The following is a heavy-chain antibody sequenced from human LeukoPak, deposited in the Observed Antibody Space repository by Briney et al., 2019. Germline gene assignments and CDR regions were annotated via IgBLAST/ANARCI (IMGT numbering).Heavy chain of an antibody. CDR2: ISSSGSTI. CDR1: GFTFSSYG. V-gene: IGHV3-48*01. J-gene: IGHJ6*03. CDR3: AKDRCSNGVGCYYYYMDV. Sequence: GGSLRLSCAASGFTFSSYGMSWVRQAPGKGLEWVSYISSSGSTIYYADSVKGRFSISRDSSKNILYLQMSSLRAEDTAVYYCAKDRCSNGVGCYYYYMDVWGKGTTVTISS. D-gene: IGHD2-8*01.